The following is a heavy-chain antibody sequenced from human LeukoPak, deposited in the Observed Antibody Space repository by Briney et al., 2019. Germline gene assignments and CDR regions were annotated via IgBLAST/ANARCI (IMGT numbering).Heavy chain of an antibody. V-gene: IGHV3-7*03. CDR1: GFTFSGFW. J-gene: IGHJ3*01. D-gene: IGHD1-14*01. CDR2: INSDGSEG. Sequence: GGSLRLSCAVSGFTFSGFWMSWSRQAPGKGLEWVASINSDGSEGYYADVVKGRFTISRDNAKNSLYLQINSLRAEDTAVYYCATSSYNSPPSVWGHGTMVTVSS. CDR3: ATSSYNSPPSV.